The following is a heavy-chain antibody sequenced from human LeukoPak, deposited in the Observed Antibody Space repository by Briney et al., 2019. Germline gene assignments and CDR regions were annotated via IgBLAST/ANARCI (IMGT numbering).Heavy chain of an antibody. V-gene: IGHV5-51*01. CDR3: ARSGSYYWFDP. Sequence: GESLKISCKASGYSFTTYWIGWVRQMPGKGLEWMGIIDPSDSETRYTPSFQGQVTISADKSHTTAYLQWNSLKASDTAMYYCARSGSYYWFDPWGQGTLVTVSS. CDR1: GYSFTTYW. D-gene: IGHD3-10*01. J-gene: IGHJ5*02. CDR2: IDPSDSET.